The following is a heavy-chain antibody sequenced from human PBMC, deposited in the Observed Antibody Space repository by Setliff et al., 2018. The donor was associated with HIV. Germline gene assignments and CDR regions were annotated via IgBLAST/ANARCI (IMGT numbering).Heavy chain of an antibody. V-gene: IGHV1-69*05. CDR1: GYTFTGHY. CDR3: ARGNIGDSGSSFGNWFDP. D-gene: IGHD1-26*01. Sequence: SVKVSCKASGYTFTGHYLHWVRQAPGQGLEWMGGIIPIFGTANYAQKFQDRITITTDESTSTSYMELRSLRSEDTAIYYCARGNIGDSGSSFGNWFDPWGQGTLVTVSS. CDR2: IIPIFGTA. J-gene: IGHJ5*02.